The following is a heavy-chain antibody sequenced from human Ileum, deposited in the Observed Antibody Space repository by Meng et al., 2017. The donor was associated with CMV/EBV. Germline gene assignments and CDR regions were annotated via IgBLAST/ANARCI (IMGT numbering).Heavy chain of an antibody. J-gene: IGHJ4*02. V-gene: IGHV1-2*06. D-gene: IGHD7-27*01. Sequence: QVQVVQSGAEVKKPGASVKVSCKTSGYTFTVYTIHWARQAPGQGLEWIGRIRTDNGDTYYAQKFHGRVTMARDTSISTAYMELSGLKSDDTAIYYCARDNWGSDYWGQGTPVTVYS. CDR2: IRTDNGDT. CDR1: GYTFTVYT. CDR3: ARDNWGSDY.